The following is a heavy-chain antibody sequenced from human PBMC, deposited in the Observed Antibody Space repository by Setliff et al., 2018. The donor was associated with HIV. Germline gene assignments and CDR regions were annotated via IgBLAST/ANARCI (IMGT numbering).Heavy chain of an antibody. D-gene: IGHD2-15*01. J-gene: IGHJ4*02. V-gene: IGHV3-30*02. CDR3: ARGVPGICSGGTCYLEY. CDR1: GFTFSSYG. CDR2: IRHDGINE. Sequence: PGGSLRLSCAASGFTFSSYGMHWVRQAPGKGLEWVTFIRHDGINEDYRDSVKGRFSVSRDNSKNTVFLHMNSLRVQDTALYYCARGVPGICSGGTCYLEYWGQGALVTVSS.